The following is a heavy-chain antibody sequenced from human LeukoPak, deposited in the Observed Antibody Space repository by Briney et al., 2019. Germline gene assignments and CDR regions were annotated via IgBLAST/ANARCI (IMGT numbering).Heavy chain of an antibody. CDR2: IKSKADGGTP. J-gene: IGHJ4*02. CDR1: GFTFNNPW. D-gene: IGHD2-15*01. CDR3: TTEGGWSFYFDY. V-gene: IGHV3-15*01. Sequence: GGSLRLSCAASGFTFNNPWMSWVRQAPGKGLEWVGRIKSKADGGTPDYAAPVKGRFTISRDDSKNTLYLQMNSLKTEDTAVYYCTTEGGWSFYFDYWGQGTLVTVSS.